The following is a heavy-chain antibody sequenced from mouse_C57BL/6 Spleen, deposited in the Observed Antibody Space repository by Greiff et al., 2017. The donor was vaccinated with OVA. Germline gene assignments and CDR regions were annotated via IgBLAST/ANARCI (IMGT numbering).Heavy chain of an antibody. CDR1: GYTFTDYN. CDR2: INPNNGGT. Sequence: VQLKQSGPELVKPGASVKIPCKASGYTFTDYNMDWVKQSHGKSLEWIGDINPNNGGTIYNQKFKGKATLTVDKSSSTAYMELRSLTSEDTAVYYCARKGVDYGGAWFAYWGQGTLVTVSA. CDR3: ARKGVDYGGAWFAY. V-gene: IGHV1-18*01. J-gene: IGHJ3*01. D-gene: IGHD2-4*01.